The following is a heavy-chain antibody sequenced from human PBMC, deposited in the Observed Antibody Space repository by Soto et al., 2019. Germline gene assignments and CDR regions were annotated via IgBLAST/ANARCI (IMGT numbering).Heavy chain of an antibody. CDR2: FSGGGGGT. Sequence: EVQLLELGGGLVQPGGSLRLSCAVSGFIISDYGVTWVRQAPGKGLEWVSGFSGGGGGTFYADSVKGRFTISRDDPKNTAYLQMNSLGAEDTAVYYCVRWNGFGDRWGQGTLVTVSS. D-gene: IGHD1-1*01. V-gene: IGHV3-23*01. J-gene: IGHJ5*02. CDR1: GFIISDYG. CDR3: VRWNGFGDR.